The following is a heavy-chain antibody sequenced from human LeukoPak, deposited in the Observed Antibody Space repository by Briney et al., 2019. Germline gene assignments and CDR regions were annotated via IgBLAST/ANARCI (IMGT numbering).Heavy chain of an antibody. CDR1: GYTFTDYY. D-gene: IGHD6-6*01. V-gene: IGHV1-2*02. CDR3: ARTSIAARRADFDY. CDR2: INSNSGGT. Sequence: GASVRVSCKTSGYTFTDYYIHWMRQAPGQGLEWMGWINSNSGGTSYAQKFQGRVTLTRDTPTRTAFMEPNRLTSDDTAVYYCARTSIAARRADFDYWGQGTVVTVSS. J-gene: IGHJ4*02.